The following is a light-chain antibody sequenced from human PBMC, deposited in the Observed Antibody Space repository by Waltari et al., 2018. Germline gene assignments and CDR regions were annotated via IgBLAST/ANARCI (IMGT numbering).Light chain of an antibody. CDR3: MQGTHWPPGLT. CDR1: QSLVYRDGNTY. Sequence: DVVMTQSPLSLHVTLGQPASISCRSSQSLVYRDGNTYLNWFQQRPGQSPRRLIYKVSNRDSGVPDRFSGSGSGTDFTLKISRVEAEDVGVYYCMQGTHWPPGLTFGGGTKVEIK. CDR2: KVS. V-gene: IGKV2-30*01. J-gene: IGKJ4*01.